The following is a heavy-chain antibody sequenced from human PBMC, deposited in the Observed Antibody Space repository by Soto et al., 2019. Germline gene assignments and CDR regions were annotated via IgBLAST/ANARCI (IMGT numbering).Heavy chain of an antibody. CDR2: ISGSGGST. CDR1: GFTFSSYA. D-gene: IGHD1-26*01. V-gene: IGHV3-23*01. Sequence: GGSLRLSCAASGFTFSSYAMSWVRQAPGKGLEWVSAISGSGGSTYYADSVKGRFTISRDNSKNTLYLQMNSLRAEDTTVYYCAKVATGLFGFYYYYGMDVWGQGTTVTVSS. CDR3: AKVATGLFGFYYYYGMDV. J-gene: IGHJ6*02.